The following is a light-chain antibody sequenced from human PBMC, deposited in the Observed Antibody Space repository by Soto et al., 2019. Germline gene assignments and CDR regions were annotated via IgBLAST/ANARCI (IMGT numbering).Light chain of an antibody. CDR3: AAWDDSLNGFYV. CDR2: SNN. V-gene: IGLV1-44*01. Sequence: QSVLTQPPSASGTPEQRVAISCSGSSSNIGSNTVNWYQQFPETAPKLLIYSNNQRPSGVPDRFSGSKSGTSASLAISGLQSEDEADYYCAAWDDSLNGFYVFGTGTKLTVL. CDR1: SSNIGSNT. J-gene: IGLJ1*01.